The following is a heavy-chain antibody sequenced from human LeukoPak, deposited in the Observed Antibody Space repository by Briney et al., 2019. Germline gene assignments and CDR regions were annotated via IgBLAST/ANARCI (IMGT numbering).Heavy chain of an antibody. Sequence: GGCLRLSCSASRFTFSSYAMHWVRQAPGKGLEYVSAISSNGGSTYYADSVKGRFTISRDNSKNTLYLQMSSLRAEDTAVYYCVKDRWYSSGWPTTDYWGQGTLVTVSS. D-gene: IGHD6-19*01. V-gene: IGHV3-64D*06. CDR2: ISSNGGST. CDR3: VKDRWYSSGWPTTDY. CDR1: RFTFSSYA. J-gene: IGHJ4*02.